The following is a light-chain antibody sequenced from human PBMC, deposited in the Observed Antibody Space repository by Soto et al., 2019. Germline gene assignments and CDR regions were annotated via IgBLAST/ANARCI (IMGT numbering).Light chain of an antibody. Sequence: EIVLTQSPGTLSLSPGERATLSCRASQSVSASYLAWYQQKPGQAPRLLIYGVSSRATGIPDRFSGSGSVTGFALTISRLEPGDFAVNYCQEYSISPLTFGQGTKVEI. J-gene: IGKJ1*01. CDR1: QSVSASY. V-gene: IGKV3-20*01. CDR3: QEYSISPLT. CDR2: GVS.